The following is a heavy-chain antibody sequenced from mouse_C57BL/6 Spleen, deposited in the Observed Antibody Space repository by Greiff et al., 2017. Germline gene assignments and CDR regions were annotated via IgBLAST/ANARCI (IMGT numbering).Heavy chain of an antibody. CDR3: ARRVVGYSWFAY. J-gene: IGHJ3*01. Sequence: EVQLQQSGPELVKPGASVKISCKASGYTFTDYYMNWVKQSHGKSLEWIGDINPNNGGTSYNQKFKGKATLTVDKSASTAYMELRSLASEDSAVYYCARRVVGYSWFAYWGQGTLVTVSA. CDR1: GYTFTDYY. CDR2: INPNNGGT. V-gene: IGHV1-26*01. D-gene: IGHD2-3*01.